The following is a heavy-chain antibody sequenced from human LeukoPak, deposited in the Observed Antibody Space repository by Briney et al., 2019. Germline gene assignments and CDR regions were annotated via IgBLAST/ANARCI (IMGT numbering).Heavy chain of an antibody. CDR3: ARGRPHGNDY. CDR1: GFTFSSYA. J-gene: IGHJ4*02. V-gene: IGHV3-30*04. CDR2: ISYDGSNK. D-gene: IGHD4-23*01. Sequence: GGSLRLSCATSGFTFSSYAMHWVRQAPGKGLEWVAVISYDGSNKCYADSVKGRFTISRDNSKNTLFLQMNSLRAEDTAVYYCARGRPHGNDYWGQGTLVTVSS.